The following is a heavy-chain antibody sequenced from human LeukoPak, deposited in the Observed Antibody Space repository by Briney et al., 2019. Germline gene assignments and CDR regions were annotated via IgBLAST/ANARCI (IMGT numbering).Heavy chain of an antibody. D-gene: IGHD6-19*01. CDR2: IYSSGTT. Sequence: KPSETLSLTCTVSGGSISNYYWTWIRQPAGKGLEWIGRIYSSGTTTYNPSLKSRVAMSVDTSRNQFSLKLSSVTAADTAVYYCARVSPIAVAGSSYYYAMDVWGQGTTVTVSS. J-gene: IGHJ6*02. V-gene: IGHV4-4*07. CDR1: GGSISNYY. CDR3: ARVSPIAVAGSSYYYAMDV.